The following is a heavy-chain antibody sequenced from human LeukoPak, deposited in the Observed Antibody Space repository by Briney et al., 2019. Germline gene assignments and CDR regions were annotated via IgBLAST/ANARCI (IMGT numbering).Heavy chain of an antibody. CDR3: AKGLKYCSGGSCSLYMDV. D-gene: IGHD2-15*01. Sequence: GGSLRLSCAASGFTFSAYDMHWVRQAPGKGLEWVAVLWDDGSRKYSADSVRGRFTISRDNSKNTLYLQMNSLRAEDTAVYYCAKGLKYCSGGSCSLYMDVWGKGTTVTVSS. V-gene: IGHV3-33*06. J-gene: IGHJ6*03. CDR1: GFTFSAYD. CDR2: LWDDGSRK.